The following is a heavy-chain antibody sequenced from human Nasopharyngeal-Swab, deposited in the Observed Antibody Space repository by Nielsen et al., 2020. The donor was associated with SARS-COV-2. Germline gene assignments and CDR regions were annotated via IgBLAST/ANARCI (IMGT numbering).Heavy chain of an antibody. Sequence: GESLKISCAASGFTFSSFGMHWVRQAPGKGLEWVAFIAHDASNEYYGDSVKGRFSISRDNAKNSLFLQMNSLRDEDTAVYYCARDRDYSFDYWGQGTLVTVSS. V-gene: IGHV3-30*03. D-gene: IGHD3/OR15-3a*01. J-gene: IGHJ4*02. CDR1: GFTFSSFG. CDR2: IAHDASNE. CDR3: ARDRDYSFDY.